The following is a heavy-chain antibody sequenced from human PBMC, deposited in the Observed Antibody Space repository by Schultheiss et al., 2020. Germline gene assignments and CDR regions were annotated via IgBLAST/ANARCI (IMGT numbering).Heavy chain of an antibody. Sequence: GGSLRLSCAASGFTFSDYYMSWIRQAPGKGLEWVSRINSDGSSTSYADSVKGRFTISRDNSKNTLYLQMNSLRAEDTAVYYCARQDVGITSDAFDIWGKGTMVTVSS. CDR3: ARQDVGITSDAFDI. CDR2: INSDGSST. CDR1: GFTFSDYY. V-gene: IGHV3-74*01. J-gene: IGHJ3*02. D-gene: IGHD3-10*01.